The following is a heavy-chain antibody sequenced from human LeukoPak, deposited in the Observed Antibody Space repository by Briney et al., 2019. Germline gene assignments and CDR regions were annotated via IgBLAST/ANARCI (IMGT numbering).Heavy chain of an antibody. CDR3: ARGVDYYYYMDV. CDR1: GFSISSGY. CDR2: IYTTEST. Sequence: SETLSLTCAVSGFSISSGYFWGWIRQPAGKGLEWIGRIYTTESTNYNPSLKSRVTISVDKSKNQFSLKLSSVTAADTAVYYCARGVDYYYYMDVWGKGTTVTVSS. V-gene: IGHV4-4*07. J-gene: IGHJ6*03.